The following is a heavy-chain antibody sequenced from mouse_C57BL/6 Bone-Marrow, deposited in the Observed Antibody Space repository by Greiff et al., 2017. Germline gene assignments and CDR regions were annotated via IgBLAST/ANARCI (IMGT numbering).Heavy chain of an antibody. D-gene: IGHD3-3*01. Sequence: QSGPGMVKPSQSLSLTCTVTGYSITSGYDWHWIRHFPGNKLEWMGYISYSGSTNYNPSLKIRISITHDTSKNHFFLKLNSVTTEDTATYYCARGGWALYWYCDVWGTGTTVTVSS. CDR2: ISYSGST. CDR1: GYSITSGYD. CDR3: ARGGWALYWYCDV. J-gene: IGHJ1*03. V-gene: IGHV3-1*01.